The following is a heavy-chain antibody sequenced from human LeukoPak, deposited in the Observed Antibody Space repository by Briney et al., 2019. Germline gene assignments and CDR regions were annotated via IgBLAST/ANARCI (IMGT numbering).Heavy chain of an antibody. CDR1: GFTFSRFG. J-gene: IGHJ4*02. V-gene: IGHV3-30*02. CDR2: IRFDRRNQ. D-gene: IGHD3-22*01. CDR3: AKSFYYDSSGYSDY. Sequence: GGSLRLSCVASGFTFSRFGIHWVRQAPGKGLEWVAYIRFDRRNQYYGDSVKGRFTISRDNSNNTLYLQMNSLRPEDTAVYYCAKSFYYDSSGYSDYWGQGTLVIVSS.